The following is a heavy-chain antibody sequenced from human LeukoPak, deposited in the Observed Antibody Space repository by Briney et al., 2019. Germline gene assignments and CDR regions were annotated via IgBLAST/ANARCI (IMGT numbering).Heavy chain of an antibody. D-gene: IGHD3-22*01. V-gene: IGHV3-23*01. J-gene: IGHJ3*02. CDR2: ISNTGEST. Sequence: GGSLRLSCAASGFTFSRFAMSWVRQAPGKGLEWVSTISNTGESTYYADSVKGRFTISRDNAKNSLYLQMNSLRAEDTAVYYCAREVYYYDSGGAFDIWGQGTMVTVSS. CDR3: AREVYYYDSGGAFDI. CDR1: GFTFSRFA.